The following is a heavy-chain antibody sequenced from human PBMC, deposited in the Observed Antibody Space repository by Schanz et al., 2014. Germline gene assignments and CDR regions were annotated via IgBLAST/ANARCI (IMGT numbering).Heavy chain of an antibody. CDR3: ARPALWFGDNCFDP. CDR1: GFTFSDYY. J-gene: IGHJ5*02. V-gene: IGHV3-11*03. CDR2: VSSSSSYT. Sequence: VHLLESGGGLVKPGGSLRLSCAASGFTFSDYYMSWIRQAPGKGLEWVSYVSSSSSYTHYADSVKGRFTISRDNAKNSLYLQMNSLRAEDTAVYYCARPALWFGDNCFDPWGQGTLVTVSS. D-gene: IGHD3-10*01.